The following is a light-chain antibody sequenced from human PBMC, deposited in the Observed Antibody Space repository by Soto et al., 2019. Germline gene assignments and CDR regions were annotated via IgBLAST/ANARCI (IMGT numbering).Light chain of an antibody. Sequence: DVVMTQSALSLPVTLGQAASISCRSNQSLVHSDGIAYFSWFQQRPGRSPRRLIYKVSNRDSGVPARFSGSGSGTDFALKISRVDAEDVGVYYCMQGTHWPITFGQGTRLEIK. V-gene: IGKV2-30*02. CDR1: QSLVHSDGIAY. CDR3: MQGTHWPIT. J-gene: IGKJ5*01. CDR2: KVS.